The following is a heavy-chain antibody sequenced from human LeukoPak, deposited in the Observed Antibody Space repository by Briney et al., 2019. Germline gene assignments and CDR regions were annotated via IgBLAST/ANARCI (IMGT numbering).Heavy chain of an antibody. CDR3: ATGRGYSYGYPFDS. V-gene: IGHV3-23*01. CDR2: ISGSGGST. Sequence: PGGSLRLSCAASGFTFSSYAMSWVRQAPGKGLEWVSAISGSGGSTYYADSVKGRFTISRDNSKNTLYLQMNSLRAEDTAVYYCATGRGYSYGYPFDSWGQGTLVTVSS. J-gene: IGHJ4*02. CDR1: GFTFSSYA. D-gene: IGHD5-18*01.